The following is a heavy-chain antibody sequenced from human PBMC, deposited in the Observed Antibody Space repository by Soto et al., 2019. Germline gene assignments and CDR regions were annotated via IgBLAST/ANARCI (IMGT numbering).Heavy chain of an antibody. V-gene: IGHV3-23*01. CDR1: GFTFSNYA. D-gene: IGHD6-6*01. Sequence: GGSLRLSCAGSGFTFSNYAMSWVRQAPGKGLEWVSAISSAVNTYYADSGKGRFTISRDNSKNTLSLQMNSLRAEDTAVYYCSKQVRDGTSSPYYFDYWGQGTLVTVSS. CDR2: ISSAVNT. CDR3: SKQVRDGTSSPYYFDY. J-gene: IGHJ4*02.